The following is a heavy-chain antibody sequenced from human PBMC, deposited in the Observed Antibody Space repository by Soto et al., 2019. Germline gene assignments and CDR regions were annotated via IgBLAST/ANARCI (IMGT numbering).Heavy chain of an antibody. CDR1: GGSVRSGSYY. J-gene: IGHJ4*02. Sequence: ATLSLTCSVSGGSVRSGSYYWAWIRQPPGKGLEWIGYIYQSGTTNYNASLKSRVTISIDTSKNQFFLKLNSVTAADTAVYYCARDSSGRHDYWGQGTLVTVSS. D-gene: IGHD3-22*01. CDR2: IYQSGTT. V-gene: IGHV4-61*01. CDR3: ARDSSGRHDY.